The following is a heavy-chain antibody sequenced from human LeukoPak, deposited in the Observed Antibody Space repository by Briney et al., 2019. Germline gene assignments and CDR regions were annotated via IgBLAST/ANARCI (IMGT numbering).Heavy chain of an antibody. V-gene: IGHV4-38-2*02. D-gene: IGHD3-10*01. CDR1: GDSITSGYY. J-gene: IGHJ5*02. CDR2: IHHSGST. CDR3: ARDPHYYGSGGYKAA. Sequence: SETLSLTCTVSGDSITSGYYWGWIRQPPGKGLEWIGSIHHSGSTYYNPSLKSRVTKSVDTSKNQFSLKLSSVTAADTAVYYCARDPHYYGSGGYKAAWGQGTLVTVSS.